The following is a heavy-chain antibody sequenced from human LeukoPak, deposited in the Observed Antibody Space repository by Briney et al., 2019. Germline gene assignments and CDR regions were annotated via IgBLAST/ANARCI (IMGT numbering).Heavy chain of an antibody. Sequence: GGSLRLSCAASGFTFSSYWMHWVRQAPGKGLVWVSRINSDGSSTSYADSVKGRFAISRDNAKNTLYLQMNSLRAEDTAVYYCARDYYDSSGYYFYWGQGTLATVSS. CDR2: INSDGSST. J-gene: IGHJ4*02. D-gene: IGHD3-22*01. CDR3: ARDYYDSSGYYFY. CDR1: GFTFSSYW. V-gene: IGHV3-74*01.